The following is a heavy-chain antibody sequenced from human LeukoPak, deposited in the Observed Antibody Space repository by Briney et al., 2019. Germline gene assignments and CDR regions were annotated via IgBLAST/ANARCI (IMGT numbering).Heavy chain of an antibody. CDR3: AKDPPGRYYDSSGYFFDY. CDR2: IYNADST. V-gene: IGHV3-53*01. D-gene: IGHD3-22*01. Sequence: GGSLRLSCAASGFTVSSNYMSWVRQAPGKGLEWVSFIYNADSTYYADSVKGRFTISRDNSKNTLYLQMNSLRAEDTAVYYCAKDPPGRYYDSSGYFFDYWGQGTLVTVSS. CDR1: GFTVSSNY. J-gene: IGHJ4*02.